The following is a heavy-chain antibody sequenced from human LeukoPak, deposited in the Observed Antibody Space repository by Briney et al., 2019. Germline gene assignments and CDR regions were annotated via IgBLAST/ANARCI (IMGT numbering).Heavy chain of an antibody. CDR2: IYARGTT. CDR3: ARVTRTHDAFDV. V-gene: IGHV4-59*01. Sequence: SETLSLTCTVSGDSINSYFWTWIRQPPGKGLEWLGYIYARGTTAYNPSFVSGLTMSTDTSKNHSSLTLRSVTTADTAVYFCARVTRTHDAFDVWGQPIMVTVSS. D-gene: IGHD2-21*02. J-gene: IGHJ3*01. CDR1: GDSINSYF.